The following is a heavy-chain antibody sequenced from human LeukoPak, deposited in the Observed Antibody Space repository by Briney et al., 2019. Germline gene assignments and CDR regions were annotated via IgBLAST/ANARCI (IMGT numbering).Heavy chain of an antibody. V-gene: IGHV3-15*01. CDR3: TTAPSGYAYMNGWHLDY. Sequence: GGSLRLSCAASGFGFSYAWMSWVRQAPGKGPEWIGRIKRKSDGETTDYAAPVKGRFTISRDDSKNTLFLQMNSLKTEDTAFYYCTTAPSGYAYMNGWHLDYWGQGTLVSVSS. CDR1: GFGFSYAW. CDR2: IKRKSDGETT. D-gene: IGHD5-18*01. J-gene: IGHJ4*02.